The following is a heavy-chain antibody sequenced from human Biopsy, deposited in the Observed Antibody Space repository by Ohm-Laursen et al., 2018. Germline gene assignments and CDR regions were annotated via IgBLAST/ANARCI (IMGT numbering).Heavy chain of an antibody. CDR1: GGSISNNNYY. J-gene: IGHJ5*02. CDR3: ARDYDTSGYYYVS. CDR2: NFYRGST. V-gene: IGHV4-39*01. Sequence: GTLSLTCTVSGGSISNNNYYWGWIRQPPGKGLEWIGSNFYRGSTHYKPSLKSRVNISVDTSKNQFSLKLNSVTAADTAVYYCARDYDTSGYYYVSWGQGTLVTVSS. D-gene: IGHD3-22*01.